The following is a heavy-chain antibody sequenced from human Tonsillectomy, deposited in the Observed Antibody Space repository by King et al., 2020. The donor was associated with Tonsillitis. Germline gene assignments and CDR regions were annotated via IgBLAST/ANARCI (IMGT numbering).Heavy chain of an antibody. CDR1: GSTFSTYN. CDR3: ATDTGRYYRSPCVVY. CDR2: ISDTSSHT. Sequence: VQLVESGGGLVQPGGSLRLSCAASGSTFSTYNMNWVRQAPGKGLEWISYISDTSSHTYYAYSVKGRFTISRDNAKDSLFLQMNSLRDEDTAVYYCATDTGRYYRSPCVVYWGQGTLVTVSS. D-gene: IGHD2-21*01. J-gene: IGHJ4*02. V-gene: IGHV3-48*02.